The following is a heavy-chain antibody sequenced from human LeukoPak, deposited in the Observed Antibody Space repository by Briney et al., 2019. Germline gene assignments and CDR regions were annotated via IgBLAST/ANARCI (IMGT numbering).Heavy chain of an antibody. CDR2: IYYSGST. Sequence: PSETLSLTCTVSGGSISSSSYYWGWIRQPPGKGLKWIGSIYYSGSTYYNPSLKSRVTISVDTSKNQFSLKLSSVTAADTAVYYCASGHRDYSGDWFDPWGQGTLVTVSS. J-gene: IGHJ5*02. V-gene: IGHV4-39*01. D-gene: IGHD4-11*01. CDR3: ASGHRDYSGDWFDP. CDR1: GGSISSSSYY.